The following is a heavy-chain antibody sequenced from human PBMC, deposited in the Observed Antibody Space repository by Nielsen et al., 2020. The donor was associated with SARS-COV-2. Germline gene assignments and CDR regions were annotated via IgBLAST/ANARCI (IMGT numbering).Heavy chain of an antibody. V-gene: IGHV3-9*01. CDR3: ARGRRVGTTLFEY. CDR1: GFTFDDYA. Sequence: CAASGFTFDDYAMHWVRQAPGKGLEWVSGISWNSGSIAYADSVKGRFTISRDNAKNSLHLQMNSLRAEDTAFYYCARGRRVGTTLFEYWGQGTLVTVSS. CDR2: ISWNSGSI. J-gene: IGHJ4*02. D-gene: IGHD1-14*01.